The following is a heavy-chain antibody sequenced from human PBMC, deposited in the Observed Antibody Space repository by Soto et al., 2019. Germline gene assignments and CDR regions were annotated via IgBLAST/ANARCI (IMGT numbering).Heavy chain of an antibody. Sequence: EVQLVESGGGLVQPGGSLRLSCAASGFAVSSNHMTWVRQAPGKGLEWVSVTLNTGTTYYADSVKGRFTISRDNSENTLYLHMNSLRDEDTAVYYCATGVNYRPILGWGQGTLVTVSS. J-gene: IGHJ4*02. CDR1: GFAVSSNH. V-gene: IGHV3-66*01. CDR2: TLNTGTT. D-gene: IGHD3-16*01. CDR3: ATGVNYRPILG.